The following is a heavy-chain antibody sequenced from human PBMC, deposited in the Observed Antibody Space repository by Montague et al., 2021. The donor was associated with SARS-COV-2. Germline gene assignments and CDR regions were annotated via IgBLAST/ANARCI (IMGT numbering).Heavy chain of an antibody. CDR3: VRDKGTHRILDY. CDR1: GFAFNNYW. CDR2: IKFDGTVI. J-gene: IGHJ4*02. D-gene: IGHD1-14*01. Sequence: SLRLSCAASGFAFNNYWMHWVRQAPGKGLVWVSRIKFDGTVIHYADSVKGRFTISRDNAKNTLYLQMNSLRVEETAVYYCVRDKGTHRILDYWGQGILATVSS. V-gene: IGHV3-74*01.